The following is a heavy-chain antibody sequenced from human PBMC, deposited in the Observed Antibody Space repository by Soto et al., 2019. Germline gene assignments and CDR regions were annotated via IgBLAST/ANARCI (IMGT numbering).Heavy chain of an antibody. Sequence: ASVKVSCKASGYTFTGYYIHWVRQAPGQGLEWMGWINPNNGDTNYAQKFQGRVSMTRDTSTSTAYMELSSLRFDDTAVYYCASHSGYDYVFDYWGQGTLVTVSS. CDR2: INPNNGDT. J-gene: IGHJ4*02. V-gene: IGHV1-2*02. CDR3: ASHSGYDYVFDY. D-gene: IGHD5-12*01. CDR1: GYTFTGYY.